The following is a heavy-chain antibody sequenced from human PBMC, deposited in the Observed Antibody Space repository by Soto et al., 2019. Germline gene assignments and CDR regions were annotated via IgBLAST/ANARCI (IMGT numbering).Heavy chain of an antibody. CDR3: GRGRSGELVVFY. CDR1: GYIFTGYY. CDR2: ISPNTGGT. J-gene: IGHJ4*02. D-gene: IGHD1-7*01. V-gene: IGHV1-2*02. Sequence: GASVEVSCKASGYIFTGYYIHWVRQAPGQGREWMGEISPNTGGTKYAQKFQGRVTMTRDTSITTVYMELSNLSPDDTAVYYCGRGRSGELVVFYWGQGTPVTVSS.